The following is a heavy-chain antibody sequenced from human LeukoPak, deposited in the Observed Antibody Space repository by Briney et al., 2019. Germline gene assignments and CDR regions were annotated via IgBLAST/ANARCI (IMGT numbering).Heavy chain of an antibody. CDR2: LYSDGTT. CDR3: AKLLIAAAGDFDY. D-gene: IGHD6-13*01. CDR1: GFTVSTNY. J-gene: IGHJ4*02. Sequence: PGGSLRLSCVASGFTVSTNYITWVRQAPGKGLEWVSVLYSDGTTYYADSVKGRFTISRDNSKNTLYLQMNSLRAEDTAVYYCAKLLIAAAGDFDYWGQGTLVTVSS. V-gene: IGHV3-53*01.